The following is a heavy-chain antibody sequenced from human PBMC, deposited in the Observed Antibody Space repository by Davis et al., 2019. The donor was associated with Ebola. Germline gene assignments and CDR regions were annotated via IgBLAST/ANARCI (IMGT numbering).Heavy chain of an antibody. CDR3: ARGHSYGSMVYAMDV. CDR1: GGSISSSSYY. V-gene: IGHV4-39*02. CDR2: INHSGST. Sequence: SETLSLTCTVSGGSISSSSYYWGWIRQPPGKGLEWIGEINHSGSTNYNPSLKSRVTISVDTSKNHFSLRLNSVTAADTAVYYCARGHSYGSMVYAMDVWGQGTTVTVSS. J-gene: IGHJ6*02. D-gene: IGHD5-18*01.